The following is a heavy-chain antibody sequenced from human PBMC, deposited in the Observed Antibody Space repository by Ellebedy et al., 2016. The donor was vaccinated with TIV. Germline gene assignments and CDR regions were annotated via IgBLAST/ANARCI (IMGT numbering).Heavy chain of an antibody. CDR2: ITTNNGGT. CDR3: AISPNQYFFDY. J-gene: IGHJ4*02. CDR1: AYSFTDND. Sequence: AASVKVSCKASAYSFTDNDIHWVRHAPGQGLEWMGWITTNNGGTNYAQKFRGRVTMTRDTSINTAYMELSTLTSDDTAVYYYAISPNQYFFDYWGQGTLVTVSS. V-gene: IGHV1-2*02. D-gene: IGHD3-9*01.